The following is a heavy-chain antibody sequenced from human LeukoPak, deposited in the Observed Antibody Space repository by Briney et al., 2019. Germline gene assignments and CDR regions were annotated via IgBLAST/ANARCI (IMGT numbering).Heavy chain of an antibody. Sequence: ASVKVSCKASGYTFTSYGISWVGQAPGQGLEWMGWISAYNGNTNYAQKLQGRVTMTTDTSTSTAYMELRSLRSDDTAVYYCARGPPPIAAADFDYWGQGTLVTVSS. J-gene: IGHJ4*02. CDR3: ARGPPPIAAADFDY. D-gene: IGHD6-13*01. CDR2: ISAYNGNT. V-gene: IGHV1-18*01. CDR1: GYTFTSYG.